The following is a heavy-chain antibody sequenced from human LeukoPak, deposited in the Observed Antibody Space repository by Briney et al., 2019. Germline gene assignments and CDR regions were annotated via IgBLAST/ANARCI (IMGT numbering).Heavy chain of an antibody. V-gene: IGHV4-38-2*01. J-gene: IGHJ4*02. CDR3: ARSPTAAGTPYFDY. CDR2: IYHSGST. D-gene: IGHD6-13*01. CDR1: GYSISSGYY. Sequence: SETLSLTCAVSGYSISSGYYWGWIRQSPGKGLEWIGSIYHSGSTYYNPSLKSRVTISVDTTKNQFSLKLSSVTAADTAVYYCARSPTAAGTPYFDYWGQGTLVTVSS.